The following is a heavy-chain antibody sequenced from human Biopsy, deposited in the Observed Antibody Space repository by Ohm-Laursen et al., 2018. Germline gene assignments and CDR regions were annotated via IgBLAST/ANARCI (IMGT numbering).Heavy chain of an antibody. J-gene: IGHJ4*02. Sequence: GTLSLTCNVSAGSINDYFWSWVRQPAGKGLEWIGRVFRNEATNYNPSLKGRVTMSIDRSKSQFSLTLGSVTAADTAVYYCTNSLGGAYWGPGILVTVSS. V-gene: IGHV4-4*07. CDR1: AGSINDYF. CDR3: TNSLGGAY. D-gene: IGHD3-10*01. CDR2: VFRNEAT.